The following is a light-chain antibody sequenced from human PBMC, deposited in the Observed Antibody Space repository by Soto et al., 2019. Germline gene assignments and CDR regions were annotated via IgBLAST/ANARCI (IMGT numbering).Light chain of an antibody. J-gene: IGKJ1*01. V-gene: IGKV3-15*01. Sequence: EIVVTQSPATRSVSPGERVTLSCRASQSVSSSLAWSQQRPGQAPSLLIYDTSTRSAGISARFSGSGSGTEFTLTISSLQSEDFAVYYCQQYIDWPPGTFGQGTAVEIK. CDR3: QQYIDWPPGT. CDR1: QSVSSS. CDR2: DTS.